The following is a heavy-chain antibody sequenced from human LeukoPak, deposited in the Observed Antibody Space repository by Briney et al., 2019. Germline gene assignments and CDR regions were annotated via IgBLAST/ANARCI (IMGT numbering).Heavy chain of an antibody. J-gene: IGHJ4*02. D-gene: IGHD6-13*01. CDR1: GFTFSTFA. CDR3: ALQRTLWQQLLDY. CDR2: FSGAVDTT. V-gene: IGHV3-23*01. Sequence: GGTLRLSCAASGFTFSTFAMNWVRQAPGKGLEWVSTFSGAVDTTYYADSVKGRFTISRDNFKNTLYLQMDSLTAEDTAVYYCALQRTLWQQLLDYWGQGTLVTVSS.